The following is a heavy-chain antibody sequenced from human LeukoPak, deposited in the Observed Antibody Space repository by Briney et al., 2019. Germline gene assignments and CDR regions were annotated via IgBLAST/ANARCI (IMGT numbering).Heavy chain of an antibody. CDR3: ARRKGYVGWFDP. V-gene: IGHV4-59*02. D-gene: IGHD1-1*01. CDR2: IYHTGST. CDR1: GGSVSDYY. Sequence: SETLSLTCTISGGSVSDYYWSWIRQSPGKGLEWIGYIYHTGSTNYNPSLKSRVTISVDTSKNQFSLKLSSVTAADTAVYYCARRKGYVGWFDPWGQGTLVTVSS. J-gene: IGHJ5*02.